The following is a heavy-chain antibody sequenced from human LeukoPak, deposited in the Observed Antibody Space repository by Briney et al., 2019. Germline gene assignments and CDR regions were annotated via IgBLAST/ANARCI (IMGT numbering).Heavy chain of an antibody. CDR2: IDSDGSGT. CDR1: GFTFSSHW. CDR3: ARVLSADSPGFQH. V-gene: IGHV3-74*01. Sequence: PGGSLRLSCAASGFTFSSHWMSWVRQAPGKGLEWVARIDSDGSGTRYADSVKGRFTISRDNAKNTLYLQMNSLRAEDTAVYYCARVLSADSPGFQHWGQGTLVTVSS. J-gene: IGHJ1*01. D-gene: IGHD3-22*01.